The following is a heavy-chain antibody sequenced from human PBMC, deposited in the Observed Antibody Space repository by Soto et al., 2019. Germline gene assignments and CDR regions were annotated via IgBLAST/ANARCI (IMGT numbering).Heavy chain of an antibody. Sequence: WRSLRLSCAASGLTFSSYAMSWVRQAPGKGLEWVAATSYDGSNKYYADSVKGRFTISRDNSKNTLDLQMSSLRAEDAAVYYCAGVYYGGDSVNNYWGQGTLATVS. V-gene: IGHV3-30-3*01. CDR3: AGVYYGGDSVNNY. CDR1: GLTFSSYA. CDR2: TSYDGSNK. J-gene: IGHJ4*02. D-gene: IGHD4-17*01.